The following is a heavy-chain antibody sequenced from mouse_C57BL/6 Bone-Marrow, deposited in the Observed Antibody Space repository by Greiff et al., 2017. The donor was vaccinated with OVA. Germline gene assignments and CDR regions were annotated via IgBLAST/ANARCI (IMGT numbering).Heavy chain of an antibody. CDR2: IDPENGDT. CDR3: TPTGTDY. J-gene: IGHJ2*01. V-gene: IGHV14-4*01. CDR1: GFNIKDDY. Sequence: EVKLMESGAELVRPGASVKLSCTASGFNIKDDYMHWVKQRPEQGLEWIGWIDPENGDTEYASKFQGKATITADTSSNTAYLQLSSLTSEDTAVYYCTPTGTDYWGQGTTLTVSS. D-gene: IGHD4-1*02.